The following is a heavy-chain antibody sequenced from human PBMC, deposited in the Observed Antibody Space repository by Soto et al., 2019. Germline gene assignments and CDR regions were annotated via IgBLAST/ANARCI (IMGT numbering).Heavy chain of an antibody. CDR1: GGSISTYY. Sequence: PSETLSLTCTVSGGSISTYYWSWIRQPAGKGLEWIGRIYASGSTNYNPSLKSRVTMSVATSKNQFSLKLSSVTAADTAVYYCARGGMVIIPTATAFDDWGQGTLVTVTS. CDR3: ARGGMVIIPTATAFDD. V-gene: IGHV4-4*07. CDR2: IYASGST. D-gene: IGHD2-2*01. J-gene: IGHJ4*02.